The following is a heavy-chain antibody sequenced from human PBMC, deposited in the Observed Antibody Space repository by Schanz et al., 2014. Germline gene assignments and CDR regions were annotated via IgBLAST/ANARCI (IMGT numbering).Heavy chain of an antibody. CDR2: IKSKFDGATT. Sequence: EAHLVESGGGLVKPGGSLTLSCAASRFTVTNAWMSWVRQAPGKGLEWVGRIKSKFDGATTDYVAPVKGRFSISRDDSTNTLYLQMSSLKMEDTAVYYCATASSPVREAGAGSSFHLWGQGTLVTVSS. CDR1: RFTVTNAW. J-gene: IGHJ5*02. V-gene: IGHV3-15*01. CDR3: ATASSPVREAGAGSSFHL. D-gene: IGHD6-13*01.